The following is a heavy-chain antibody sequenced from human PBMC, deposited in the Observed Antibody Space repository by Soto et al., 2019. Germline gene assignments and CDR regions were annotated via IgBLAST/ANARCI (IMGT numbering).Heavy chain of an antibody. Sequence: PGGSLRLSCSASGFTFSDYYMSWIRQAPGKGLEWVSYISSSGSTIYYADSVKGRFTISRDNAKNSLYLQMNSLRAEDTAVYYCARGHSGGVIVVVTPFDYWGQGTLVTVSS. J-gene: IGHJ4*02. CDR3: ARGHSGGVIVVVTPFDY. D-gene: IGHD3-22*01. V-gene: IGHV3-11*01. CDR1: GFTFSDYY. CDR2: ISSSGSTI.